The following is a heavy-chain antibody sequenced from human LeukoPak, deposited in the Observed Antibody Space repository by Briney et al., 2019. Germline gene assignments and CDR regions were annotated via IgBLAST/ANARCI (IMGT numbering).Heavy chain of an antibody. Sequence: GGSLKLSCAASGFTVSSNYMSWVRQAPGKGLEWVSVIYSGGSTYYADSVKGRFTISRHNSKNTLYLQMNSLRAEDTAVYYCASPGIAAAGSNYYYYYGMDVWGQGTTVTVSS. D-gene: IGHD6-13*01. V-gene: IGHV3-53*04. J-gene: IGHJ6*02. CDR1: GFTVSSNY. CDR3: ASPGIAAAGSNYYYYYGMDV. CDR2: IYSGGST.